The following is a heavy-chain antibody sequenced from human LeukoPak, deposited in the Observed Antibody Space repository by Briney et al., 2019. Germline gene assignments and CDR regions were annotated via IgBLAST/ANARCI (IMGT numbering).Heavy chain of an antibody. CDR2: IWYDGSNK. CDR3: ARGWGVPTSYFDY. J-gene: IGHJ4*02. CDR1: GFTFRNYG. D-gene: IGHD2-8*01. V-gene: IGHV3-33*01. Sequence: GRSLRLSCAASGFTFRNYGMHWVRQAPGKGLEWVAVIWYDGSNKYYADSVKGRFTISRDSPKNTLYLQMNSLRADDTAVYYCARGWGVPTSYFDYWGQGTLVTVSS.